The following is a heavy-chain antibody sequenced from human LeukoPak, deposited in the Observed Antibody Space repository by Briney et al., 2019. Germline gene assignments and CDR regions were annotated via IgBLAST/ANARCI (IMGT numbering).Heavy chain of an antibody. J-gene: IGHJ3*02. CDR3: ARAYYYGSGSYRNDAFDI. CDR2: IWYDGSNK. D-gene: IGHD3-10*01. Sequence: GGSLRLSCAASGFIFSSYNMYWVRQAPGKGLEWVAVIWYDGSNKFHADSVKGRLTISRDSSKNTLYLQMNNLRDEDTAVYYCARAYYYGSGSYRNDAFDIWGQGTMVTVSS. V-gene: IGHV3-33*01. CDR1: GFIFSSYN.